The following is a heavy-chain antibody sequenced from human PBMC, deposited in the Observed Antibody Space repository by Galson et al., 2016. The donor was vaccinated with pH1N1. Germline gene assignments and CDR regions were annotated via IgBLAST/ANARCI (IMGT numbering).Heavy chain of an antibody. J-gene: IGHJ3*01. CDR3: ARELRGGSFDV. V-gene: IGHV1-2*02. Sequence: SVKVSCKASGYTFTAHYIHWVRQAPGQGLEWMGLILPNSGDTNFAKKFQGRVTMTRDTSISTAYMELTRLTSDDTAVYFCARELRGGSFDVWGQGTVVTVSS. CDR2: ILPNSGDT. D-gene: IGHD2-15*01. CDR1: GYTFTAHY.